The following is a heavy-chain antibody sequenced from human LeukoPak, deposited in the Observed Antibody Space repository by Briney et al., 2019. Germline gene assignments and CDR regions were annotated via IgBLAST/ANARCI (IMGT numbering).Heavy chain of an antibody. D-gene: IGHD5-18*01. Sequence: GGSLRLSCVASGFTFPTYEMNWVRQAPGKGLEWVSYISGGSTSIYYADSVKGRFTISRDNSKNTLYLQMNSLRAEDTAVYYCAKDQRYVDTAMALDYWGQGTLVTVSS. J-gene: IGHJ4*02. CDR3: AKDQRYVDTAMALDY. V-gene: IGHV3-48*01. CDR1: GFTFPTYE. CDR2: ISGGSTSI.